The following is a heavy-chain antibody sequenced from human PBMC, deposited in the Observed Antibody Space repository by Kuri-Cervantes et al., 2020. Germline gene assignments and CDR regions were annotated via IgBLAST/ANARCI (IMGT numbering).Heavy chain of an antibody. CDR2: IYHSGHT. J-gene: IGHJ4*02. CDR1: GFTFTTYSM. V-gene: IGHV4-4*02. CDR3: ARGRVAATTSYYFDY. D-gene: IGHD2-15*01. Sequence: GSLRLSCAASGFTFTTYSMNWVRQPPGKGLEWIGEIYHSGHTNYNPSLKSRVTMSIDKSKNQFSLKLNSVTPADTAVYYCARGRVAATTSYYFDYWGQGTLVTVSS.